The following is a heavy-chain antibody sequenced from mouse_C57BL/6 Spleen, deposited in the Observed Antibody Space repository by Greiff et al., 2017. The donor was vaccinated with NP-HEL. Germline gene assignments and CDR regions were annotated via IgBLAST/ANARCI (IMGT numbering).Heavy chain of an antibody. J-gene: IGHJ4*01. D-gene: IGHD2-1*01. CDR2: INPGSGGT. V-gene: IGHV1-54*01. CDR3: ARSGGNYEDY. CDR1: GYAFTNYL. Sequence: VQLKESGAELVRPGTSVKVSCKASGYAFTNYLIEWVKQRPGQGLEWIGVINPGSGGTNYNEKFKGKATLTADKSSSTAYMQLSSLTSEDSAVYFCARSGGNYEDYWGQGTSVTVSS.